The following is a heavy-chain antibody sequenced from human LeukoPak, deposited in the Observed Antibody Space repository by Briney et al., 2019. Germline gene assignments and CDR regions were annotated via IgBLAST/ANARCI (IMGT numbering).Heavy chain of an antibody. Sequence: SVKVSCKASGGTFSSYAISWVRQAPGQGLEWMGGVIPIFGTANYAQKFQGRVTITADGSTSTAYMELSSLRSEDTAVYYCASPWGSSSWYRADPPPFDYRGQGTLVTVSS. CDR2: VIPIFGTA. CDR1: GGTFSSYA. D-gene: IGHD6-13*01. V-gene: IGHV1-69*13. J-gene: IGHJ4*02. CDR3: ASPWGSSSWYRADPPPFDY.